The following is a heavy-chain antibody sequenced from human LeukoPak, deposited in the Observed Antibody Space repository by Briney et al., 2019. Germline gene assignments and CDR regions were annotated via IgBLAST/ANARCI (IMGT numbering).Heavy chain of an antibody. CDR3: ARDRLDYGDYETRLDV. Sequence: GASVKVSCKASGGTFSSYAISWVRQAPGQGLEWMGGIIPIFGTANYAQKFQGRVTITADESTSTAYRELSSLRSEDTAVYYCARDRLDYGDYETRLDVWGKGTTVTVSS. CDR2: IIPIFGTA. CDR1: GGTFSSYA. J-gene: IGHJ6*04. V-gene: IGHV1-69*13. D-gene: IGHD4-17*01.